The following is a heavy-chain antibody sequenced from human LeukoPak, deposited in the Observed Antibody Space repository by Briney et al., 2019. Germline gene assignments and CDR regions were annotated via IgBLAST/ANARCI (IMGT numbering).Heavy chain of an antibody. V-gene: IGHV1-2*02. Sequence: ASVKVSCKASGYTFTGYYMHWVRQAPGQGLEWMGWINPNSGGTNYAQKFQGRVTMTRDTSTSTAYMELSRLRSDDTAVYYCARDGAVAPPGGYYYYMDVWGKGTTVTVSS. J-gene: IGHJ6*03. CDR1: GYTFTGYY. CDR3: ARDGAVAPPGGYYYYMDV. CDR2: INPNSGGT. D-gene: IGHD4-23*01.